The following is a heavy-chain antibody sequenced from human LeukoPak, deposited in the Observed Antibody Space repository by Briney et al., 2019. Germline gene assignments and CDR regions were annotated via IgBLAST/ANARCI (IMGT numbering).Heavy chain of an antibody. CDR2: IRSTGRI. V-gene: IGHV4-59*01. J-gene: IGHJ4*02. CDR3: ARMATMGGNGYHFDL. CDR1: GDSISGYY. Sequence: SETLSLTCTVSGDSISGYYWNWIRQSAGKGLEHIAYIRSTGRIYYNPSLKSRGTISIDTSKNQFSLRLTSVTAADTAVYNCARMATMGGNGYHFDLWGQGTLVTVSS. D-gene: IGHD5-24*01.